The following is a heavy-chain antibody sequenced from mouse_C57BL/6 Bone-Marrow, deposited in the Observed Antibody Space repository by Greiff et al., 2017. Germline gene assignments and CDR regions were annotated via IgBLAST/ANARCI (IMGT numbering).Heavy chain of an antibody. CDR3: ARSKPSGYAMDY. J-gene: IGHJ4*01. V-gene: IGHV1-7*01. Sequence: QVQLQQSGAELAQPGASVKLSCKASGYTFTSYWMHWVKQRPGQGLEWIGYINPSSGYTKYNQKFKDKAPLTADKSSSTAYMQLSSLTYGDSAVYYCARSKPSGYAMDYWGQGTSVTVSS. CDR1: GYTFTSYW. CDR2: INPSSGYT.